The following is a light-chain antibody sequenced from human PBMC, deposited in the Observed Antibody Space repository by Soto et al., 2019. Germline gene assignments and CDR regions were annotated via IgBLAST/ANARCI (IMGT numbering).Light chain of an antibody. CDR1: QSISSY. Sequence: DIQMTRSPSTLSASVGDTVTITCRASQSISSYLNWYQQKPGKAPKLLIYAASSLQSGVPSRFSGSGSGTDFTLTISSLQPEDFATYYCQQSYSTPWTFGQGTKVDIK. J-gene: IGKJ1*01. V-gene: IGKV1-39*01. CDR3: QQSYSTPWT. CDR2: AAS.